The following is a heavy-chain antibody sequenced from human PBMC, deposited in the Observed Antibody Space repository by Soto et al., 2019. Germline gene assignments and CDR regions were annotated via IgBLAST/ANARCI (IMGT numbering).Heavy chain of an antibody. J-gene: IGHJ4*02. CDR2: IRGSGGST. V-gene: IGHV3-23*01. Sequence: EVQLLESGGGLVQPGGSLRLSCAASGFTFSNYAVTWVRQAPGKGLEWVSNIRGSGGSTYEADSVKCRFTISRDNSKTTLYLQMNRLRAEDTAVYYCAKDQGSSWYEIDYWGQGTLVTVSS. D-gene: IGHD6-13*01. CDR1: GFTFSNYA. CDR3: AKDQGSSWYEIDY.